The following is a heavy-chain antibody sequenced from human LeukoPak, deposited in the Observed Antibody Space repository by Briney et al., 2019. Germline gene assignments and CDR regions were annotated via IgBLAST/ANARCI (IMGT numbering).Heavy chain of an antibody. CDR3: ARVELDIVVVPAALGWFDP. V-gene: IGHV1-69*13. Sequence: SVKVSCKASGGTFSSYAISWVRQAPGQALEWMGGIIPIFGTANYAQKFQGRVTITADETTSTAYMELSSLRSEDTAVYYCARVELDIVVVPAALGWFDPWGQGTLVTVSS. CDR1: GGTFSSYA. D-gene: IGHD2-2*01. J-gene: IGHJ5*02. CDR2: IIPIFGTA.